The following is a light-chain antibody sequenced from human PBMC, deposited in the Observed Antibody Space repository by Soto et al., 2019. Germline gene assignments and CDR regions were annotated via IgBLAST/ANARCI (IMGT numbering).Light chain of an antibody. CDR1: QSISSY. J-gene: IGKJ5*01. CDR2: AAS. CDR3: QQSYSTPHT. Sequence: DIQMTHSPSSLSASVVDIVTITFRASQSISSYLNWYQQKPGKAPKLLIYAASSLQSGVPSRFSGSGSGTDFTLTISSLQPEDFATYYCQQSYSTPHTFGQGTRLQIK. V-gene: IGKV1-39*01.